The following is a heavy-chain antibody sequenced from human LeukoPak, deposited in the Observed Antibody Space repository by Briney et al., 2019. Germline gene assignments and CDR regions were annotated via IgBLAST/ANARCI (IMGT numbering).Heavy chain of an antibody. CDR1: GGSISSYY. V-gene: IGHV4-59*01. CDR2: IYYSGST. Sequence: SETLSLTCTVSGGSISSYYRSWIRQPPGKGLEWIGYIYYSGSTNYNPSLKSRVTISVDTSKNQFSLKLSSVTAADTAVYYCARDRVGYYYGMDVWGQGTTVTVSS. J-gene: IGHJ6*02. CDR3: ARDRVGYYYGMDV.